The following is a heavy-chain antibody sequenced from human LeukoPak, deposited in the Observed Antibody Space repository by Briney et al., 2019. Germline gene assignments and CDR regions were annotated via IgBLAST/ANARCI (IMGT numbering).Heavy chain of an antibody. Sequence: PGGSLRLSCAASGFMLSNTWMHWVRQAPGKGLVWVSRINSDATSTSYADSVRGRFTISRDDAKNTMYLQMNSLRAEDTAMYYCVRGSPGYSSSWHAYWGQGTLVTVSS. CDR3: VRGSPGYSSSWHAY. CDR1: GFMLSNTW. V-gene: IGHV3-74*01. J-gene: IGHJ4*02. D-gene: IGHD6-13*01. CDR2: INSDATST.